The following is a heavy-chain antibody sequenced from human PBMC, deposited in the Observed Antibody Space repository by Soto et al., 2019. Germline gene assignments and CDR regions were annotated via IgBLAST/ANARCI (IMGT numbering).Heavy chain of an antibody. V-gene: IGHV3-74*01. CDR2: INSDGSST. Sequence: GGSLRLSCAASGFTFSSYWMHWVRQAPGKGLVWVSRINSDGSSTSYADSVKGRFTISRDNAKNTLYLQMNSLRAEDTAVYYCAREPSSYGRKPIDYWGQRTLVTVSS. CDR3: AREPSSYGRKPIDY. J-gene: IGHJ4*02. D-gene: IGHD4-17*01. CDR1: GFTFSSYW.